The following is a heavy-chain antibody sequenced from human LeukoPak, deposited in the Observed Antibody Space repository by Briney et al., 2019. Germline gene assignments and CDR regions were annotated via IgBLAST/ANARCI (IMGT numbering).Heavy chain of an antibody. J-gene: IGHJ6*02. D-gene: IGHD6-19*01. Sequence: GASVKVSCKASGYTFTSYYMHWVRQAPGQGLEWMGIINPSGGSTSYAQKFQGRVTMTRDTSTSTVYMELSSLRSEDTAVYYCARDGQQWLVLDYYYGMDVWGQGTTVTVSS. CDR3: ARDGQQWLVLDYYYGMDV. V-gene: IGHV1-46*01. CDR2: INPSGGST. CDR1: GYTFTSYY.